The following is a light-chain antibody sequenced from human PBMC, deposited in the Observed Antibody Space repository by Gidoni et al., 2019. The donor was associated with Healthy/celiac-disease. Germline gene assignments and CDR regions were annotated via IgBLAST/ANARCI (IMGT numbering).Light chain of an antibody. CDR2: DVS. V-gene: IGLV2-14*01. CDR1: SSDVGGYNY. J-gene: IGLJ2*01. CDR3: SSYTSSSTLEGVV. Sequence: QSALTQPASVSGSPGQSITISCTGTSSDVGGYNYVSWYPQHPCKAPKLMIYDVSNRPSGVSNRFSGSKSGNTASLTISWLQAEDEADYSCSSYTSSSTLEGVVFGGGTKLTVL.